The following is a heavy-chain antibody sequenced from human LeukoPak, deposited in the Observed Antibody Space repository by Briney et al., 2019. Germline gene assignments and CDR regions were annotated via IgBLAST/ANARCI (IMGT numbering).Heavy chain of an antibody. CDR2: IYPGDSDT. D-gene: IGHD6-19*01. J-gene: IGHJ3*02. CDR3: ARPEAYSSGWQNAFDI. CDR1: GYSFTSYW. V-gene: IGHV5-51*01. Sequence: GEALKISCKGSGYSFTSYWIDWVRQMPGKGLEWMGIIYPGDSDTRYSPSFQGQVTISADKSISTAYLQWSSLKASDTAMYYCARPEAYSSGWQNAFDIWGQGTMVTVSS.